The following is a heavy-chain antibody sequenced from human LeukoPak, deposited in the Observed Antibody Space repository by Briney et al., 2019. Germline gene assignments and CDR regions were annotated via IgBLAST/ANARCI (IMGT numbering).Heavy chain of an antibody. Sequence: GGSLRLSCAASGFTFSSYAMTWVRQAPGKGLEWVSSIRGSGDSTYYADSVKGRFTISRDNSKSTLYLQMNSLRVEDTAVYYCAKEGVGEPSYWYLDLWGRGTLVTVSS. CDR2: IRGSGDST. V-gene: IGHV3-23*01. J-gene: IGHJ2*01. CDR3: AKEGVGEPSYWYLDL. CDR1: GFTFSSYA. D-gene: IGHD1-14*01.